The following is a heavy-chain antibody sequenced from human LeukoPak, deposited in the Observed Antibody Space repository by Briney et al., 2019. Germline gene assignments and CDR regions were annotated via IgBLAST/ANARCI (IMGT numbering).Heavy chain of an antibody. Sequence: PGGSLRLSCAASGFTFSSYGMSWVRQAPGKGLEWVSAISGSGGSTYYADSVKGRFTISRDNSKNTLYLQMNSLRAEDTAVYYCAKFQGYDSSGYRDYWGQGTLVTVSS. CDR3: AKFQGYDSSGYRDY. V-gene: IGHV3-23*01. CDR1: GFTFSSYG. D-gene: IGHD3-22*01. CDR2: ISGSGGST. J-gene: IGHJ4*02.